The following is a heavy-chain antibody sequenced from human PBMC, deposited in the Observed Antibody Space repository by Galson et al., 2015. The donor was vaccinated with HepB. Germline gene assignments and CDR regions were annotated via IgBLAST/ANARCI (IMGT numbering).Heavy chain of an antibody. V-gene: IGHV3-74*01. CDR1: RLTFTSSS. D-gene: IGHD2-15*01. CDR2: ISRDGSSI. Sequence: SLRLSCAASRLTFTSSSMHWFREAPGKGLVWVSRISRDGSSINYADSVKGRFIISRDNAKDTLYLQMNSLRVDDTAVYYCARGYCSGGSCDSMAVFDIWGQGTMVTVSS. CDR3: ARGYCSGGSCDSMAVFDI. J-gene: IGHJ3*02.